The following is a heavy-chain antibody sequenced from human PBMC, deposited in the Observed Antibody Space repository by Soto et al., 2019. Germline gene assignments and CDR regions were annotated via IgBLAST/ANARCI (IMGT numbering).Heavy chain of an antibody. CDR3: ARGATGSYPGSRIFDF. D-gene: IGHD3-10*01. Sequence: PGWSLRLSCAASGFTFSSYAMSWVRQAPGKGLEWVSAISGSGGSTYYADSVKVRFTISRDNSKNTLYLRMNSLRAEDTSVYYFARGATGSYPGSRIFDFWGRGTLVTVSS. J-gene: IGHJ4*02. V-gene: IGHV3-23*01. CDR1: GFTFSSYA. CDR2: ISGSGGST.